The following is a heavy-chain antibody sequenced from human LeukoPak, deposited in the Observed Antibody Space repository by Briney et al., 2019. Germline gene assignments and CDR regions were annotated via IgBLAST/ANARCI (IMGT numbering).Heavy chain of an antibody. CDR1: GGTFSSYA. D-gene: IGHD4-11*01. CDR2: IIPIFGTA. Sequence: SVKVSCKASGGTFSSYAISWVRQAPGQGLEWMGGIIPIFGTANYAQKFQGRVTITADESTSTAYMELSSLRSEDTAEYYCARDFWSGDYSNFYYYYYMDVWGKGTTVTVSS. V-gene: IGHV1-69*13. CDR3: ARDFWSGDYSNFYYYYYMDV. J-gene: IGHJ6*03.